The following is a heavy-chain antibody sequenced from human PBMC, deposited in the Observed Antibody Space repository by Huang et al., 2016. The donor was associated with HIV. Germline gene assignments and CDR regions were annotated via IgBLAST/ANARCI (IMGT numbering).Heavy chain of an antibody. CDR3: ARIPTPSYYDRWSLSPVEEDFFYYNLDV. CDR2: IKPGGSP. D-gene: IGHD3-16*01. CDR1: GASFGGYF. V-gene: IGHV4-34*02. Sequence: QVRLQQWGEGVLKHSETLSLTCAVYGASFGGYFWSWVCQSPDKGLEWSGEIKPGGSPTYKPLFGSRGTISVDTSKNQFYLKLRAVAAADAAIYYCARIPTPSYYDRWSLSPVEEDFFYYNLDVWGQGTPVIVSS. J-gene: IGHJ6*02.